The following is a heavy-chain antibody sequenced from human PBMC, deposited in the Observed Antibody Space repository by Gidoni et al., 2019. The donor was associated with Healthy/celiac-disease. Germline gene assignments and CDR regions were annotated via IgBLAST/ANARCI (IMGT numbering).Heavy chain of an antibody. D-gene: IGHD6-19*01. J-gene: IGHJ6*02. Sequence: QVQLVESGGGVVQPGRSLRLSCAASGFTFSSYCMHWVRQAPGKGLEWVAVISYDGSNKYYADSVKGRFTISRDNSKNTLYLQMNSLRAEDTAVYYCAISGGSGWAYYYYGMDVWGQGTTVTVSS. CDR3: AISGGSGWAYYYYGMDV. CDR2: ISYDGSNK. CDR1: GFTFSSYC. V-gene: IGHV3-30*03.